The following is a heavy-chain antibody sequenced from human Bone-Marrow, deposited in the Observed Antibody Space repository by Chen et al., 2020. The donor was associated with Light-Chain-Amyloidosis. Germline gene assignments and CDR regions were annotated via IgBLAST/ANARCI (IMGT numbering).Heavy chain of an antibody. V-gene: IGHV3-7*01. Sequence: EVQLVESGGGLVQPGGSLRLSCVASGFTFSNYWMNWVRQAPGAGLEWGANIRQSGTEKNYVDSVEDRFTISRDNAKNSMYLQINSLRVDDTAVYYCARSPTGASQAFDIWGQGTTVIVS. CDR3: ARSPTGASQAFDI. J-gene: IGHJ3*02. CDR2: IRQSGTEK. CDR1: GFTFSNYW. D-gene: IGHD4-17*01.